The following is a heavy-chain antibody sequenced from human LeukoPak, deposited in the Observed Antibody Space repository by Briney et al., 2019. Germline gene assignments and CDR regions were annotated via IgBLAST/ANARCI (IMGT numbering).Heavy chain of an antibody. CDR1: GFTFSNYW. J-gene: IGHJ4*02. Sequence: GGSLRLSCVASGFTFSNYWMSWVRQAPGKGRECVANIKEDGSEKYYVDSVKGRFTSSRDNAKNSLYLQMNSLRAEDTAVYYCARGSVLDDFWSGYYSDYWGQGTLVTVSS. V-gene: IGHV3-7*01. CDR2: IKEDGSEK. CDR3: ARGSVLDDFWSGYYSDY. D-gene: IGHD3-3*01.